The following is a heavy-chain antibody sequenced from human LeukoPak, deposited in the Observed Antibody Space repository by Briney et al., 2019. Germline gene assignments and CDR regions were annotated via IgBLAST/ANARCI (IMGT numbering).Heavy chain of an antibody. CDR1: GGSFSGYY. Sequence: PLETLSLICAVSGGSFSGYYWSWVRQPPGKGLEWIGEINHSGSTKYNPSLKTRVTTSVDTSKNQFSLKLSSVTAADTAVYIFATTGGYPDYCGQGTLVTVS. CDR3: ATTGGYPDY. V-gene: IGHV4-34*01. D-gene: IGHD1-14*01. CDR2: INHSGST. J-gene: IGHJ4*02.